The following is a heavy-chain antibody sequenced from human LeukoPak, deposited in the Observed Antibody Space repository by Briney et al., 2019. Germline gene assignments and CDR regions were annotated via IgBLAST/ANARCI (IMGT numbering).Heavy chain of an antibody. CDR1: GDTFNNYN. Sequence: GASVKVSCKASGDTFNNYNVNWVRQAPGQGLEWMGGITPILGTANYAQKFQGRVTITAAESTSTAYLELRSLTSEDTAVYYCASGLDSSGYPDAFDIWGQGTMVTVSS. CDR2: ITPILGTA. CDR3: ASGLDSSGYPDAFDI. V-gene: IGHV1-69*13. D-gene: IGHD3-22*01. J-gene: IGHJ3*02.